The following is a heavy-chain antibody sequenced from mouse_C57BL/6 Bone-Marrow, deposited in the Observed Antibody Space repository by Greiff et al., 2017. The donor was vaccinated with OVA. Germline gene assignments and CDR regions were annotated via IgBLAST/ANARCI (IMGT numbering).Heavy chain of an antibody. CDR2: ISDGGSYT. V-gene: IGHV5-4*03. CDR1: GFTFSSYA. CDR3: ARVGYPFAY. D-gene: IGHD2-2*01. J-gene: IGHJ3*01. Sequence: DVMLVESGGGLVKPGGSLKLSCAASGFTFSSYAMSWVRQTPEKRLEWVATISDGGSYTYYPDNVKGRFTISRDNAKNNLYLQMSHLKSEDTAMYYCARVGYPFAYWGQGTLVTVSA.